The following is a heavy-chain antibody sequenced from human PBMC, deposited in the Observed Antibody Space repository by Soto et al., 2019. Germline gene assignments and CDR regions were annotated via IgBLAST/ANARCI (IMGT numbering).Heavy chain of an antibody. CDR2: IYWNDDK. J-gene: IGHJ4*02. CDR3: AHRPSGWYLFDY. V-gene: IGHV2-5*01. D-gene: IGHD6-19*01. Sequence: QITLKDSGPTLVRPTQTLTLTCTFFGVSLSTSGLGVGWNRQPPGKALVWLALIYWNDDKLYSPSLKARLTITKDTAKNQVVLTMTNMDPVDTATYYCAHRPSGWYLFDYWGQGTLVTVSS. CDR1: GVSLSTSGLG.